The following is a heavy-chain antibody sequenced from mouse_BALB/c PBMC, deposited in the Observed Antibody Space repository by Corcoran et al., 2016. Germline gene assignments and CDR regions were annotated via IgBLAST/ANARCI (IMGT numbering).Heavy chain of an antibody. J-gene: IGHJ3*01. CDR1: GYTFTSYT. Sequence: QVQLQQSGAELARHGASVKMSCKLSGYTFTSYTMHWVKQGPGQGLEWIGYINPSRGYTNYNQKFKDKATFTAEKSSSTAYMQLSSLTSEGSAVYYYSRNDPSFAYWGSGTLVTVSA. D-gene: IGHD2-3*01. CDR2: INPSRGYT. V-gene: IGHV1-4*01. CDR3: SRNDPSFAY.